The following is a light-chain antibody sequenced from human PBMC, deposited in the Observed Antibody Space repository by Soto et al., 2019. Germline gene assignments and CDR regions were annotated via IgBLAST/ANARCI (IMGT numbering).Light chain of an antibody. CDR2: KAS. V-gene: IGKV1-5*03. Sequence: DIQMTQSPSTLSASVGDRVTITCRASQSISTWLAWYQQKPGKTPNLLIYKASILEGGVPSRFRGRVSGTEFTISTSIPKPDDLSTYYGQHYNVASHSFGKGTKVYIK. J-gene: IGKJ1*01. CDR1: QSISTW. CDR3: QHYNVASHS.